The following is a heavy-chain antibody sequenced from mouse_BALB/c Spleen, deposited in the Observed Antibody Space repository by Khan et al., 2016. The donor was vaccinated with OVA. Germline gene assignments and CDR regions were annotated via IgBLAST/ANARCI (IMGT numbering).Heavy chain of an antibody. Sequence: EVQLVESGGDLVKPGGSLKLSCAASGFTFNNYGMSWVRQTPDKRLEWVTTISSGGNYTYYPDSVKGRFTISRDNAKNTLYLQISSLKSEDTARYSCARPSPALHAMDYWGQGTSVTVSS. CDR1: GFTFNNYG. CDR3: ARPSPALHAMDY. CDR2: ISSGGNYT. V-gene: IGHV5-6*01. J-gene: IGHJ4*01.